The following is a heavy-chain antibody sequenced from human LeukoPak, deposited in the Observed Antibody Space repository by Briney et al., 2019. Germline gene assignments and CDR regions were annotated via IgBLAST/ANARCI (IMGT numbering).Heavy chain of an antibody. CDR3: AKPPKDSGYYEPIDY. D-gene: IGHD3-22*01. V-gene: IGHV3-9*01. CDR1: GFTFDDYA. CDR2: ISWNSGSI. Sequence: SLRLSCAASGFTFDDYAMHWVRRAPGKGLEWVSGISWNSGSIDYADSVKGRFTISRDNAKNSLYLQMNSLRAEDTALYYCAKPPKDSGYYEPIDYWGQGTLVTVSS. J-gene: IGHJ4*02.